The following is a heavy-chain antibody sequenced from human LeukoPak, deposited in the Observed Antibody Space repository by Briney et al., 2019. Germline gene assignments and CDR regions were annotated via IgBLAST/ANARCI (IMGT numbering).Heavy chain of an antibody. CDR2: VNTNTGNP. CDR1: GYTFTDYA. Sequence: GASVKVSCKPSGYTFTDYAINWVRQAPGQGLEYMGWVNTNTGNPTYAQGFTGRSVFSSDSSVSTAYLQITSLKADDSAIYFCASCNDSSGYFAYWGRGTLVTVSS. V-gene: IGHV7-4-1*02. J-gene: IGHJ4*02. CDR3: ASCNDSSGYFAY. D-gene: IGHD3-22*01.